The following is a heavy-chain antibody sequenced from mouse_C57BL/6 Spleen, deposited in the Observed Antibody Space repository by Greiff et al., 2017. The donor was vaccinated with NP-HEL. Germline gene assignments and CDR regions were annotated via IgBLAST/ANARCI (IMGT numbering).Heavy chain of an antibody. Sequence: QVQLQQSGAELVMPGASVKLSCKASGYTFTSYWMHWVKQRPGQGLEWIGEIDPSDSYTNYNQKFKGKSTLTVDKSSSTAYMQLSSLTSEDSAVYYCALYYGSSTGYFDVWGTGTTVTVSS. J-gene: IGHJ1*03. CDR1: GYTFTSYW. D-gene: IGHD1-1*01. CDR2: IDPSDSYT. CDR3: ALYYGSSTGYFDV. V-gene: IGHV1-69*01.